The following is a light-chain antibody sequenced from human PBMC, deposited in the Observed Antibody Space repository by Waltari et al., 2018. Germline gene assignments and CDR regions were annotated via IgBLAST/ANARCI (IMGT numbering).Light chain of an antibody. V-gene: IGLV4-69*01. J-gene: IGLJ3*02. CDR1: SEYGHFA. Sequence: QVVLTHSPSASASLGASVKLTCTLHSEYGHFAIARHHHKPEKGPRYLMRVNSDGSHSTGDGIPDRFSGSSSGAGRYLTISGLQSEDEADYYCQTWGTGTYWMFGGGTKLTVL. CDR2: VNSDGSH. CDR3: QTWGTGTYWM.